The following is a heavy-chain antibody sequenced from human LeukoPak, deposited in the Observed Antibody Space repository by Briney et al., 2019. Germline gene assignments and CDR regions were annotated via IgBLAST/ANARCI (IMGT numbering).Heavy chain of an antibody. CDR3: ARVTGGVFQFDP. V-gene: IGHV4-30-4*01. CDR1: GGSISSGDYY. D-gene: IGHD2-21*01. CDR2: IYYSGST. J-gene: IGHJ5*02. Sequence: SETLSLTCTVSGGSISSGDYYWSWIRQPPGKVLEWIGNIYYSGSTYYNPSLKSRVTISVDTSKNQFSLKLSSVTAADTAVYYCARVTGGVFQFDPWGQGTLVTVSS.